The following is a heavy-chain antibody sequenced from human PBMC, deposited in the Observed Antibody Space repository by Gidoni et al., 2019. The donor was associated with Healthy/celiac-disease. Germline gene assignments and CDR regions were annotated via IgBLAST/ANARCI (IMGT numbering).Heavy chain of an antibody. D-gene: IGHD3-3*01. J-gene: IGHJ3*02. CDR2: ISGSGGST. CDR1: GFTCSSYA. V-gene: IGHV3-23*01. CDR3: AKDIRGGFWSGNAFDI. Sequence: EVQLLESGGGLVQPGGSLRLACAASGFTCSSYAMSWVRQAPGKGLEWVSAISGSGGSTYYADSVKGRFTISRDNSKNTLYLQMNSLRAEDTAVYYCAKDIRGGFWSGNAFDIWGQGTMVTVSS.